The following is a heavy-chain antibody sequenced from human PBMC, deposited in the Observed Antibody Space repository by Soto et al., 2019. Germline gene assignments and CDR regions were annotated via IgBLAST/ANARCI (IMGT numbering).Heavy chain of an antibody. CDR1: GGTFSSYA. D-gene: IGHD3-22*01. V-gene: IGHV1-69*13. J-gene: IGHJ4*02. CDR2: IIPIFGTA. Sequence: SVKVSCKASGGTFSSYAISWVRQAPGQGLEWMGGIIPIFGTANYAQKFQGRVTITADESTSTAYMELSSLRSEDTAVYYCARDVYYDSSGSPPSPGYWGQGPLVTVSS. CDR3: ARDVYYDSSGSPPSPGY.